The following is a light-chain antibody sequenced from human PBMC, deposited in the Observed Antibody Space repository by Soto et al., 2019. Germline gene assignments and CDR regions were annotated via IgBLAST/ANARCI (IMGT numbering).Light chain of an antibody. CDR1: QSVSSN. V-gene: IGKV3-15*01. J-gene: IGKJ1*01. CDR3: QQYNNWPPDRT. Sequence: EIVMTQSPATLSVSPGERATLSCRASQSVSSNLAWYQQKPGQAPRLLIYGASTRATGIPARFSGSGSGTEFTLHLRSPQSEDFSIYFCQQYNNWPPDRTFGQGTKVEIK. CDR2: GAS.